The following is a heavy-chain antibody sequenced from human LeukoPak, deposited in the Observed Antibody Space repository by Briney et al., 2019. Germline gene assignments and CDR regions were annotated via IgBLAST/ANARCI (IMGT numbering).Heavy chain of an antibody. CDR1: GGSISSYY. D-gene: IGHD4-17*01. CDR2: IYYSGST. J-gene: IGHJ4*01. V-gene: IGHV4-59*08. Sequence: SETQTLTCTVSGGSISSYYWSWIRQPPGKGLEWIGYIYYSGSTNYNPSLKSRVTISVDTSKNQFSLKLSSVTAADTAVYYCARKDYADYFVYCGPGTLVTVSS. CDR3: ARKDYADYFVY.